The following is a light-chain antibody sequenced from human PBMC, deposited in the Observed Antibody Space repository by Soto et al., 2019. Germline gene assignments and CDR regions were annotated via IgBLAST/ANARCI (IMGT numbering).Light chain of an antibody. CDR3: SSFTSSDTLV. V-gene: IGLV1-47*02. CDR2: SNN. Sequence: QSVLTQPPSASGTPGQRVTISCSGSGSNIGSNYVYWYQQLPGTAPKLLIYSNNQRPSGVPDRFSGSKSGTSASLAISGLQAEDEADYYCSSFTSSDTLVFGNVTKLTV. J-gene: IGLJ1*01. CDR1: GSNIGSNY.